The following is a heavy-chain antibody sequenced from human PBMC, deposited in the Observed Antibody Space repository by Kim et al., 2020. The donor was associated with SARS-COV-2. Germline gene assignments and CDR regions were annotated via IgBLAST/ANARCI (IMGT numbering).Heavy chain of an antibody. V-gene: IGHV3-64*01. CDR2: ISSNGGST. CDR1: GFTFSSYA. Sequence: GGSLRLSCAVSGFTFSSYAMHWVRQAPGKGLEYVSAISSNGGSTYYANSVKGRFTISRDNSKNTLYLQMGSLRAEDMAVYYCARGFGVASRLPAFVYWG. CDR3: ARGFGVASRLPAFVY. D-gene: IGHD3-3*01. J-gene: IGHJ4*01.